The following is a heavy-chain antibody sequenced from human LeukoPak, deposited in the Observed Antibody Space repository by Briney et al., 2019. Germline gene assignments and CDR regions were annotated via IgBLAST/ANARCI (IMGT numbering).Heavy chain of an antibody. Sequence: HPGGSLRLSCAASGFTFSNYGIHWVRQAPGKGLEWVSAISNNGGYTYYADSVQGRFTISRDNSKSTLCLQMNSLRAEDTAVYYCAKQLGYCSDGSCYFPYWGQGTLVTVSS. V-gene: IGHV3-23*01. D-gene: IGHD2-15*01. J-gene: IGHJ4*02. CDR1: GFTFSNYG. CDR3: AKQLGYCSDGSCYFPY. CDR2: ISNNGGYT.